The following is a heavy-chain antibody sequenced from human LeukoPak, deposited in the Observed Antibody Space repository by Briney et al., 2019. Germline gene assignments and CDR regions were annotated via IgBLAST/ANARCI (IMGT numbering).Heavy chain of an antibody. V-gene: IGHV1-18*01. Sequence: GASVKVSCKSSGYTFNSYGITWVRQAPGQGLEWLGWIHTYNGHTNYAQKLQGRVTMTTDTSTSTAYMELRSLRSDDTAVYYCARDLDYGDYGNWFDPWGQGTLVTVSS. CDR2: IHTYNGHT. J-gene: IGHJ5*02. D-gene: IGHD4-17*01. CDR3: ARDLDYGDYGNWFDP. CDR1: GYTFNSYG.